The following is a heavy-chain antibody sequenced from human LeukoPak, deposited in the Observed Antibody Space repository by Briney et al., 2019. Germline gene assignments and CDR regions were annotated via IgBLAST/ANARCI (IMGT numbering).Heavy chain of an antibody. V-gene: IGHV3-13*01. CDR1: GFTFSSYD. CDR3: ARGGTLKQQLVPSDY. CDR2: IGTAGDT. J-gene: IGHJ4*02. Sequence: GSLSLSCAASGFTFSSYDMHWVRQATGKGLEWVSAIGTAGDTYYPGSVKGRFTISRENAKNSLYLQMNSLRAGDTAVYYCARGGTLKQQLVPSDYWGQGTLVTVSS. D-gene: IGHD6-13*01.